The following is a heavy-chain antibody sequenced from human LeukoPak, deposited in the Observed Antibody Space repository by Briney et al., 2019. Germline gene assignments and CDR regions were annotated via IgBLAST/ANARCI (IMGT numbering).Heavy chain of an antibody. D-gene: IGHD3-3*01. V-gene: IGHV4-59*04. J-gene: IGHJ5*02. Sequence: SETLPLTCTVSGGSISSYYWSWIRQPPGKELEWIGHIYYSGSTYYNPSLKSRVTISVDTSKNQFSLKLSSVTAADTAVYYCARHGSGGFGMVIISVLGWFDPWGQGTLVTVSS. CDR2: IYYSGST. CDR1: GGSISSYY. CDR3: ARHGSGGFGMVIISVLGWFDP.